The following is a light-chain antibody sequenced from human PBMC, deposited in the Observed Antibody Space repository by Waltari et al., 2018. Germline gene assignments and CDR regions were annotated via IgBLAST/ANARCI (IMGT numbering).Light chain of an antibody. CDR1: QGVSRT. V-gene: IGKV3-20*01. CDR2: GAS. Sequence: EIVLTQSPGILSFSPGERATLSCRASQGVSRTLAWYQQKPGQAPRLLIDGASTRATGSPDRFSGGGSGTDFSLTISRLEPEDFAVYYCQHYVRLPATFGQGTKVEIK. J-gene: IGKJ1*01. CDR3: QHYVRLPAT.